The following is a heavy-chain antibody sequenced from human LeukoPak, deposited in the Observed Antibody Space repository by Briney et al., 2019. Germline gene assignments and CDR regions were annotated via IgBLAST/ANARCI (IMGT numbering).Heavy chain of an antibody. Sequence: GRSRRLSVAASGFGFSSYDISGGPQAPGKGREGFAPIIGSDANTYYADSGKGRVTISRDNSENTLYLQMNRLRADHTAVYYCAKVSWNVVVPAAMSNCWGEGTLVTVS. CDR1: GFGFSSYD. D-gene: IGHD2-2*01. CDR2: IIGSDANT. V-gene: IGHV3-23*01. J-gene: IGHJ4*02. CDR3: AKVSWNVVVPAAMSNC.